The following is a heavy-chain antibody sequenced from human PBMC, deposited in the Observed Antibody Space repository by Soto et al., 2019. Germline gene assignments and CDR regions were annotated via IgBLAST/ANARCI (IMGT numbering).Heavy chain of an antibody. CDR2: IYWDDDK. CDR1: GFSLSTTGVG. J-gene: IGHJ5*02. D-gene: IGHD3-10*01. V-gene: IGHV2-5*02. Sequence: QITLKESGPPLVRPTQTLTLTCTFSGFSLSTTGVGVGWIRQPPGKALEWLALIYWDDDKRYSPSLNSRLTISKDTSKNEVILTMTNMDPVNTARYYCAQRLPHYGLGRERGNGFDPWGQGTLVTVSS. CDR3: AQRLPHYGLGRERGNGFDP.